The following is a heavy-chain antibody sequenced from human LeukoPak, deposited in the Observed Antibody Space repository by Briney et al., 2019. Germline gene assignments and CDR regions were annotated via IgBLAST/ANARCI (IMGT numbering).Heavy chain of an antibody. D-gene: IGHD3-3*01. CDR3: ARDRLDFWSGYYFDY. J-gene: IGHJ4*02. CDR1: GFTFSTYS. Sequence: GGSLRLSCAASGFTFSTYSMNWVRQAPGKGLEWVSSISSSSSYIYYADSVKGRFTISRDNAKNSLYLQMNSLRAEDTAVYYCARDRLDFWSGYYFDYWGQGTLVTVSS. V-gene: IGHV3-21*01. CDR2: ISSSSSYI.